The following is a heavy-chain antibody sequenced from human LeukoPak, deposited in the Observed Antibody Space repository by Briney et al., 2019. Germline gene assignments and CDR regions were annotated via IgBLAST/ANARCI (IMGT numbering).Heavy chain of an antibody. CDR1: GFTFSKYL. Sequence: GGSLRLSCAASGFTFSKYLMHWVRQAPGKGLVWVSRIHGDGISTTYADSVKGRFTISRDNAKNSLYLQMNSLRPEDTAVYFCSSGELDSLYYFDYWGQGTLVTVSS. CDR3: SSGELDSLYYFDY. J-gene: IGHJ4*02. CDR2: IHGDGIST. V-gene: IGHV3-74*01. D-gene: IGHD1-1*01.